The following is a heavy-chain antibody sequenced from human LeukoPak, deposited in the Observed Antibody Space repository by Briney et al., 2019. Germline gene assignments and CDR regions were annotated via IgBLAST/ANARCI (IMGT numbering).Heavy chain of an antibody. CDR3: ARAFVTTSLDY. Sequence: GASVKVSCKASGYTFTGYYVHWVRQAPGQDLQWMGWINPNTGGTNYAQKFQSRVTVTSDTSISTAYMELSRLRSDDTAVYYCARAFVTTSLDYWGQGTLVTVSS. CDR1: GYTFTGYY. V-gene: IGHV1-2*02. J-gene: IGHJ4*02. D-gene: IGHD4-17*01. CDR2: INPNTGGT.